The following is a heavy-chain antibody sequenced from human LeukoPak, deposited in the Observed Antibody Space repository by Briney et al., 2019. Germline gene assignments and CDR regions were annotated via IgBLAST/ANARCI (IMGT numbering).Heavy chain of an antibody. CDR1: GFTVSSNY. CDR2: IYSGGST. Sequence: GGSLRLSCAASGFTVSSNYMSWVRQAPGKGLEWASVIYSGGSTYYADSVKGRFTISRDNSKNTLYLQMNSLRAEDTAVYYCARALPDYYYDSSGYYQYYFDYWGQGTLVTVSS. CDR3: ARALPDYYYDSSGYYQYYFDY. D-gene: IGHD3-22*01. J-gene: IGHJ4*02. V-gene: IGHV3-53*01.